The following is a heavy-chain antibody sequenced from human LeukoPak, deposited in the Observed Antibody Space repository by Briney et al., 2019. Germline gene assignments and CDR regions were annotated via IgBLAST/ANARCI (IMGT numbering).Heavy chain of an antibody. J-gene: IGHJ4*02. CDR2: FNPSGSV. D-gene: IGHD3-22*01. CDR3: ARDSTSSASYYDY. V-gene: IGHV4-4*07. Sequence: PSETLSLTCTVSGGSISSYHWSWIRQPAGKGLECIGRFNPSGSVNYNPSLQSRLTLSVDTSKNQFSLKLTSVTAADTAIYYCARDSTSSASYYDYWGRGTLVSVSS. CDR1: GGSISSYH.